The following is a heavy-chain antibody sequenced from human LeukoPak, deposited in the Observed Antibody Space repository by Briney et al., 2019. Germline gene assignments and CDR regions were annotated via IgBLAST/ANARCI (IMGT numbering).Heavy chain of an antibody. J-gene: IGHJ6*02. CDR3: ARVGDSSGWVRPRYGMDV. CDR1: GFTFSSYA. CDR2: ISYDGSNK. D-gene: IGHD6-19*01. Sequence: GRSLRLSCAASGFTFSSYAMHWVRQAPGKGLEWVAVISYDGSNKYYADSVKGRLTISRDNSKNTLYLQMNSLRAEDTAVYYCARVGDSSGWVRPRYGMDVWGQGTTVTVSS. V-gene: IGHV3-30-3*01.